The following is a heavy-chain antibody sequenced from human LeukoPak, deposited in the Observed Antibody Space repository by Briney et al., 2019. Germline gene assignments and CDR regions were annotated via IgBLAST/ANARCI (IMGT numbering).Heavy chain of an antibody. CDR1: GFTFTTYS. CDR3: ARDLCSGDSCSDY. V-gene: IGHV3-48*04. CDR2: ISSSGITI. J-gene: IGHJ4*02. Sequence: GGSLRLSCAASGFTFTTYSMSWVRQAPGKGLEWLSYISSSGITIYYADSVKGRFTISRDNAKNSLYLQMNSLRAEDTAVYYCARDLCSGDSCSDYWGQGTLVTVSS. D-gene: IGHD2-15*01.